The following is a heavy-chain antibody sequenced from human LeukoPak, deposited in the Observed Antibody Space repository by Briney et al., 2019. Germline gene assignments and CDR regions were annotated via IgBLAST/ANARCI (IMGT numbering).Heavy chain of an antibody. CDR1: GFTSSSYW. V-gene: IGHV3-74*01. J-gene: IGHJ5*02. CDR3: AKDRYSNYGNWFDP. D-gene: IGHD4-11*01. Sequence: GGSLRLSCAASGFTSSSYWMHWVRQAPGKGLVWVSRINSDGSSTSYADSVKGRFTISRDNAKNTLYLQMNSLRAEDTAVYYCAKDRYSNYGNWFDPWGQGTLVTVFS. CDR2: INSDGSST.